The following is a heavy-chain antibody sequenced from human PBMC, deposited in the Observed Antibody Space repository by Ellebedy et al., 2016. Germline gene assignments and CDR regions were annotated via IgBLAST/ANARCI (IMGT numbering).Heavy chain of an antibody. Sequence: GESLKISXAASGLNFSDYTMNWVRQAPGKGLEWISYISGSTGPIHYADSVKGRFTISSDKARNLLYLEMNNLRADDTAVYYCASRLGIGPWGQGTLVTVSS. D-gene: IGHD3-16*01. V-gene: IGHV3-48*01. CDR2: ISGSTGPI. CDR1: GLNFSDYT. CDR3: ASRLGIGP. J-gene: IGHJ5*02.